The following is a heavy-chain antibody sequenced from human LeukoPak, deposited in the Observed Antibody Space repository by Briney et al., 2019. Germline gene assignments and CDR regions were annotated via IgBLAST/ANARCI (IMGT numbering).Heavy chain of an antibody. Sequence: QPGRSLRLSCAASGFTFSSYGMHWVRQAPGKGLEWVAVIWYDGSNKYYADSVKGRFTISRDNAKNSLYLQMNSLRAEDTAVYYCANEKWLGGYYFDDWGRGTLVTVSS. CDR3: ANEKWLGGYYFDD. J-gene: IGHJ4*02. D-gene: IGHD6-19*01. V-gene: IGHV3-33*03. CDR2: IWYDGSNK. CDR1: GFTFSSYG.